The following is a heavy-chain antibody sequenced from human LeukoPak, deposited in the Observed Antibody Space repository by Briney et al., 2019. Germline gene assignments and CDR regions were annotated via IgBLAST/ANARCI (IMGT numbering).Heavy chain of an antibody. CDR3: ARDGSGIWSGYFDYYYYGMDV. Sequence: GSLRLSCAASGFTFSDYYMSWIRQAPGKGLEWVSYISSSGSTIYYADSVKGRFTISRDSAKNSLYLQMNSLRAEDTAVYYCARDGSGIWSGYFDYYYYGMDVWGQGTTVTVSS. CDR2: ISSSGSTI. CDR1: GFTFSDYY. D-gene: IGHD3-3*01. V-gene: IGHV3-11*01. J-gene: IGHJ6*02.